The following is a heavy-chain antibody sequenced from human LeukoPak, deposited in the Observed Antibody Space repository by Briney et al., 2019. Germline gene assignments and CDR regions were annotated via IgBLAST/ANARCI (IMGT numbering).Heavy chain of an antibody. CDR2: IYYSGST. Sequence: SETLSLTCSVSGGSISSYYWSWIRQPPGKGLEWIGYIYYSGSTNYNPSLKSRVTISVDTSKNQLSLILSSVTAADTAVYYSARLASGSYGPLTPFDYWGQGTLVTVSS. D-gene: IGHD1-26*01. V-gene: IGHV4-59*08. J-gene: IGHJ4*02. CDR3: ARLASGSYGPLTPFDY. CDR1: GGSISSYY.